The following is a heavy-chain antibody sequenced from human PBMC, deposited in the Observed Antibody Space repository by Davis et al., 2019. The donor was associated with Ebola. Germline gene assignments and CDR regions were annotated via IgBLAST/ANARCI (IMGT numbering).Heavy chain of an antibody. CDR1: GDSVSSNSAA. J-gene: IGHJ6*03. CDR2: TYYRSKWYN. V-gene: IGHV6-1*01. Sequence: HSQTLSLTCAISGDSVSSNSAAWNWIRQSPSRGLEWLGRTYYRSKWYNDYAVSVKSRITINPDTSKNQFSLQLNSVTPEDTAVYYCARGVMGATDQYYYYYYMDVWGKGTTVTVSS. D-gene: IGHD1-26*01. CDR3: ARGVMGATDQYYYYYYMDV.